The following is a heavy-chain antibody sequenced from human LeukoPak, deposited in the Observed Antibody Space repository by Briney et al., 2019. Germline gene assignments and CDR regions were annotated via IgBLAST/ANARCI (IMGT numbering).Heavy chain of an antibody. CDR2: IYPPGSDT. J-gene: IGHJ4*02. D-gene: IGHD3-22*01. CDR1: GYSFTKNW. Sequence: GESLQISCKGSGYSFTKNWIGWVRQMPGKGLEWMGIIYPPGSDTRYGRSFQGQVTISVDESITTAYPQWSSLKASDTAMYYCARSSSYSPYYFDSWGQGTLVTVSS. CDR3: ARSSSYSPYYFDS. V-gene: IGHV5-51*01.